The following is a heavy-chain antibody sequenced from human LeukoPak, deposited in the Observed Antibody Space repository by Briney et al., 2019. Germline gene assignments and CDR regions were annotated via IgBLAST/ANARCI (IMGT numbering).Heavy chain of an antibody. Sequence: SETLSLTCTVSGGSISSYYWSWIRRPPGKGLEWIGYIYYSGSTNYNPSLKSRVTISVDTSKNQFSLKLSSVTAADTAVYYCARVGSRYFDWLSLDYYFDYWGQGTLVTVSS. J-gene: IGHJ4*02. V-gene: IGHV4-59*01. CDR2: IYYSGST. CDR3: ARVGSRYFDWLSLDYYFDY. D-gene: IGHD3-9*01. CDR1: GGSISSYY.